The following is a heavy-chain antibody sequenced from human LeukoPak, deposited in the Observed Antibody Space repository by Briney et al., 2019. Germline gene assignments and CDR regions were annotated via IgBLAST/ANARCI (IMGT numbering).Heavy chain of an antibody. J-gene: IGHJ4*02. Sequence: GGSLRLSCAASGFIFSNHGMNWVRQAPGKGLEWVSTISGSGDSTYYADSVKGRFTTSRDNSKNTLYLQMNSLRVEDTAVYYCAKGAYYGDWGQGTLVTISS. CDR2: ISGSGDST. CDR1: GFIFSNHG. CDR3: AKGAYYGD. V-gene: IGHV3-23*01. D-gene: IGHD3-3*01.